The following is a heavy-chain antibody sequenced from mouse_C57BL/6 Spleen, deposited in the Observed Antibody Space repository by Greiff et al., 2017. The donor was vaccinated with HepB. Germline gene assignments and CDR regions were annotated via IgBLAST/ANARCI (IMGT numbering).Heavy chain of an antibody. Sequence: QVQLQQSGAELVMPGASVKLSCKASGYTFTSYWMHWVKQRPGQGLEWIGEIDPSDSYTNYNQKFTGKSTLTVDKSSSTAYMQLSSLTSEDSAVYYCAVLRYFDYWGQGTTLTVSS. CDR2: IDPSDSYT. D-gene: IGHD1-1*01. CDR1: GYTFTSYW. J-gene: IGHJ2*01. CDR3: AVLRYFDY. V-gene: IGHV1-69*01.